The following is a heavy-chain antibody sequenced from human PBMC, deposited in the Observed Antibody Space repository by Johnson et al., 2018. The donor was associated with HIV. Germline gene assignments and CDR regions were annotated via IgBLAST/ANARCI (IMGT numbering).Heavy chain of an antibody. CDR3: ARGDNVVAYWSPLDAFDI. CDR2: ISWNSGSI. Sequence: VQLVESGGGLVQPGGSLRLSCAASGFTFSSYWMSWVRQAPGKGLEWVSGISWNSGSIGYADSVKGRFTISRDNSKNTLYLQMNSLRGEDTAVYYCARGDNVVAYWSPLDAFDIWGQGTMVTVSS. V-gene: IGHV3-9*01. J-gene: IGHJ3*02. D-gene: IGHD2-21*01. CDR1: GFTFSSYW.